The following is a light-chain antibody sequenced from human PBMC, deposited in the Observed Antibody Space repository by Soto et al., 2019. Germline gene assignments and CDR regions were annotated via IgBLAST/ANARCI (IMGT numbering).Light chain of an antibody. J-gene: IGLJ1*01. CDR1: SSDVGGHNS. CDR2: NVS. V-gene: IGLV2-14*01. CDR3: TSYTSSSTYD. Sequence: QSVLTQPASVSGSPGQSITISCTGTSSDVGGHNSVSWYQQHPGKAPKLMIYNVSNRPPGVSNRFSGSKSGNTASLTISGLLAEDEADYYCTSYTSSSTYDFGAGTQVSVL.